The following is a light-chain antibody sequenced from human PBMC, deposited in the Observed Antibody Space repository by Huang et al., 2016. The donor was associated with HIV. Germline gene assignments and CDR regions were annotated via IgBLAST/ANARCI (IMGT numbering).Light chain of an antibody. Sequence: EIVLTQSPATLSLSPGDRATLSCRASPSVGVYLAWYQQKPGQAPRLLIFEASNRATGIPDRFSGSGSGTDFTLTLDSLQPDDFAIYYCQQRTKWPPVLTFGGGTRVEIK. CDR2: EAS. J-gene: IGKJ4*01. V-gene: IGKV3-11*01. CDR1: PSVGVY. CDR3: QQRTKWPPVLT.